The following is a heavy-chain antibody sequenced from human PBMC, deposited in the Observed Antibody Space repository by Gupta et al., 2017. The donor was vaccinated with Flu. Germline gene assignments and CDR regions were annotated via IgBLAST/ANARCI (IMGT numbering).Heavy chain of an antibody. J-gene: IGHJ4*02. CDR3: AKGTRVVVPAAPFDY. CDR1: GFTFDDYA. D-gene: IGHD2-2*01. V-gene: IGHV3-9*01. CDR2: ISWNSGSI. Sequence: EVQLVESGGGLVQPGRSLRLSCAASGFTFDDYAMHWVRQAPGKGLEWVSGISWNSGSIGYADSVKGRFTISRDNAKNSLYLQMNSLRAEDTALYYCAKGTRVVVPAAPFDYWGQGTLVTVSS.